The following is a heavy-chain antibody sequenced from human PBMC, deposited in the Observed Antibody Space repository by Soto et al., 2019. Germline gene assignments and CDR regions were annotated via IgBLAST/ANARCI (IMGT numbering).Heavy chain of an antibody. J-gene: IGHJ3*02. CDR3: ARASRGYDFWSGYLDAFDI. V-gene: IGHV1-69*06. D-gene: IGHD3-3*01. CDR1: GGTFLSYA. CDR2: IIPIFGTA. Sequence: SAEVSFKASGGTFLSYAIRWVRQGPGQGLEWMGGIIPIFGTANYAQKFQGRVTITADKSTSTAYMELSSLRSEDTAVYYCARASRGYDFWSGYLDAFDIWGQGTMVSVSS.